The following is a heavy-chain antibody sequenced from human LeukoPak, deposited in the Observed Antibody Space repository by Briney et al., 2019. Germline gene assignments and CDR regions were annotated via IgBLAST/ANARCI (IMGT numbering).Heavy chain of an antibody. D-gene: IGHD3-22*01. Sequence: GGSLRLSCEASGFTFSTYNMNWVRQAPGKRLEWVSSITSSSSYVFYADSVRGRFTISRDNAKNSLYLQMNSLRAEDTAVYYCARENKRKNYDSDYFDYWGQGTLVTVSS. V-gene: IGHV3-21*01. CDR3: ARENKRKNYDSDYFDY. CDR1: GFTFSTYN. CDR2: ITSSSSYV. J-gene: IGHJ4*02.